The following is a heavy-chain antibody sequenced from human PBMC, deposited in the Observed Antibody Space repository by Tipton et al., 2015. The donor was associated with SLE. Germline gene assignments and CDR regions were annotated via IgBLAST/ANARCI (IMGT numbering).Heavy chain of an antibody. Sequence: TLSLTCTVSGASITNYHSYWSWVRLTAGKGLEWIGRIYFPGRIDYNPSLKSRVSLSLDTSKNQFSLEVRSVTAADTAVYYCVRLRSKVLIDYWGQGTLVTVSS. D-gene: IGHD2-8*01. CDR1: GASITNYHSY. CDR3: VRLRSKVLIDY. CDR2: IYFPGRI. J-gene: IGHJ4*02. V-gene: IGHV4-4*07.